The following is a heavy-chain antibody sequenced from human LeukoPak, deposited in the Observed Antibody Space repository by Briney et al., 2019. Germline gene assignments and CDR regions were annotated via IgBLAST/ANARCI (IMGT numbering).Heavy chain of an antibody. D-gene: IGHD6-19*01. V-gene: IGHV4-34*01. Sequence: SETLSLTCAVYGGSFSGYYWSWIRQPPGKGLEWIGEINHSGSTNYNPSLKNRVTISVDTSKNQFSLKLSSVTAADTAVYYCARGGKQWLSPYYYYGKDVWGKGTTVTVSS. CDR1: GGSFSGYY. J-gene: IGHJ6*04. CDR3: ARGGKQWLSPYYYYGKDV. CDR2: INHSGST.